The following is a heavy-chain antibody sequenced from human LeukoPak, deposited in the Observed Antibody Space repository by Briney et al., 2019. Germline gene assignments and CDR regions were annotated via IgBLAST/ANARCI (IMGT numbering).Heavy chain of an antibody. CDR1: GGSISSYY. V-gene: IGHV4-59*08. J-gene: IGHJ6*03. CDR3: ARHLGDCCCSSSCLTSRYFYMGV. CDR2: IYDSGDT. D-gene: IGHD2-2*01. Sequence: SETLSLPCTVPGGSISSYYWTWIRHPPEKGLEWIGYIYDSGDTEYNPSLKSRVTISLDTSKNQFSLKLASVTAADTAVYFCARHLGDCCCSSSCLTSRYFYMGVWGKGTTVTVSS.